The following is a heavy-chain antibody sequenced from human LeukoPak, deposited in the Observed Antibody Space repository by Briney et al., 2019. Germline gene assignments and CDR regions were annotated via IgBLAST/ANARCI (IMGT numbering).Heavy chain of an antibody. V-gene: IGHV4-34*01. CDR1: GGSFSGHY. D-gene: IGHD6-13*01. CDR2: INHGGST. Sequence: SETLSLTCAVSGGSFSGHYWNWIRQPPGKGLEWIGEINHGGSTNYNPSLKSRVTISVDTSQNQFSLRLSSVTAADTAVYYCARGRYVTTRGGAAAGFLDYWGQGTLVTVSS. CDR3: ARGRYVTTRGGAAAGFLDY. J-gene: IGHJ4*02.